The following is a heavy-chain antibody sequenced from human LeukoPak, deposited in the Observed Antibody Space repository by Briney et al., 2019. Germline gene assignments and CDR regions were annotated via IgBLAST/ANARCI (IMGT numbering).Heavy chain of an antibody. V-gene: IGHV3-7*02. D-gene: IGHD5-24*01. Sequence: GGSLRLSCAASGFTFSNYWMRWVRHAPGKGLEWVAYIKEDGSEKYYVDSVRGRFTISRDNAKNSLSLQMNSLRADDAAVYYGVKYTRRDPFDYWGQGTLVTVSS. J-gene: IGHJ4*02. CDR2: IKEDGSEK. CDR3: VKYTRRDPFDY. CDR1: GFTFSNYW.